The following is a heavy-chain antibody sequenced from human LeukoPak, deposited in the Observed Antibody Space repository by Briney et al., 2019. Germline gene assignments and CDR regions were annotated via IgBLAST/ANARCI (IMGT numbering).Heavy chain of an antibody. Sequence: PGGSLRLSCAASGFTFNTYAMSWVRQAPGKGLEWVSSISYSGDSTDYADSVKGRLIISRDNSKDTLGLQMNSLRAEVTAIYYCARGTLAGYFLGYWGRGTLVTVSS. D-gene: IGHD6-19*01. V-gene: IGHV3-23*01. CDR3: ARGTLAGYFLGY. CDR1: GFTFNTYA. J-gene: IGHJ4*02. CDR2: ISYSGDST.